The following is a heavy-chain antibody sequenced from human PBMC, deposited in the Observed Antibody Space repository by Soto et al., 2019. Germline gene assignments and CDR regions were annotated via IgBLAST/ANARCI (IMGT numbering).Heavy chain of an antibody. D-gene: IGHD6-25*01. Sequence: QVQLQQWGAGLLKPSETLSLTCAVYGGSFSGYYWSWIRQPPGKGLEWIGEINHSGSTNYNPSLKSRVTISVDTSKNQFSLKLSSVTAADTDVYYCARVLRPTGYTSDYWGQGTLVTVSS. CDR2: INHSGST. V-gene: IGHV4-34*01. J-gene: IGHJ4*02. CDR3: ARVLRPTGYTSDY. CDR1: GGSFSGYY.